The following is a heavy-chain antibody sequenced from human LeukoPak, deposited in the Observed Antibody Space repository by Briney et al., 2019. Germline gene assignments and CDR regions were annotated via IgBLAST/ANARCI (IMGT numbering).Heavy chain of an antibody. CDR3: ARDGGYDFWSGYIDY. CDR2: ISWNSGII. J-gene: IGHJ4*02. V-gene: IGHV3-9*01. CDR1: GFTFSSYA. D-gene: IGHD3-3*01. Sequence: PGGSLRLSCAASGFTFSSYAMSWVRQAPGKGLEWVSGISWNSGIIAYADSVKGRFTISRDNAKNSLYLQMNSLRAEDTAVYYCARDGGYDFWSGYIDYWGQGTLVTVSS.